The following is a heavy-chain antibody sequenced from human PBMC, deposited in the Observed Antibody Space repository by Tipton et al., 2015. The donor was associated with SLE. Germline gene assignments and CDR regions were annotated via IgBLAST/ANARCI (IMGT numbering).Heavy chain of an antibody. J-gene: IGHJ3*01. D-gene: IGHD1-1*01. CDR3: ARPTTQSWAFDL. Sequence: LRLSCTVSGGSISSGGYSWSWIQQPPGKGLELIGYIYQSGSTNYTPSLRGRVTISVDRSKNQFSLKLTSVTAADTAMYYCARPTTQSWAFDLWGQGTMVTVSS. V-gene: IGHV4-30-2*01. CDR1: GGSISSGGYS. CDR2: IYQSGST.